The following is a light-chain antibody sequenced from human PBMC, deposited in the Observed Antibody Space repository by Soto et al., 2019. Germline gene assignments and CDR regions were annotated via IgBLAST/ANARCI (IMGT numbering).Light chain of an antibody. CDR1: SSDVGTYNR. J-gene: IGLJ1*01. CDR3: SSYTSTSTYV. V-gene: IGLV2-18*02. Sequence: QSALTQPPSVSGSPGQSVAISCTGNSSDVGTYNRVSWYQQPPGTAPRLVIYDVSNRPSGVPDRFSGSKSGNTASLTISGLQAEDEADYYCSSYTSTSTYVFGTGTKVTV. CDR2: DVS.